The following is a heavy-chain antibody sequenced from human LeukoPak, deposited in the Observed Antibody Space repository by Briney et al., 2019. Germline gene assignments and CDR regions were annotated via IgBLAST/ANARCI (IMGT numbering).Heavy chain of an antibody. CDR2: IIPIFGTA. V-gene: IGHV1-69*05. CDR3: ASGGTYYDFWSGTKFDY. J-gene: IGHJ4*02. D-gene: IGHD3-3*01. Sequence: SVKVSCKASGGTFSSYAISWVRQAPGQGLEWMGGIIPIFGTANYAQKFQGRVTITTDESTSTAYMELSSLRSEDTAVYYCASGGTYYDFWSGTKFDYWGQGTLVTVSS. CDR1: GGTFSSYA.